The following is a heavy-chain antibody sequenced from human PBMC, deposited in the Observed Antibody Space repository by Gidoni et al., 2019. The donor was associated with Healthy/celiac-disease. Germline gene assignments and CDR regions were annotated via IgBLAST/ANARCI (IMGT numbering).Heavy chain of an antibody. J-gene: IGHJ6*02. V-gene: IGHV3-73*01. CDR2: IRRKANSYAT. Sequence: EVQLVESGGGLVQPGGSLKLSCAASGFPFSGSAMHWVRQASGKGLEWVGRIRRKANSYATAYAASVKGRFTISRDDSKNTAYLQMNSLKTEDTAVYYCTRHIGFGEANGMDVWGQGTTVTVSS. CDR1: GFPFSGSA. D-gene: IGHD3-10*01. CDR3: TRHIGFGEANGMDV.